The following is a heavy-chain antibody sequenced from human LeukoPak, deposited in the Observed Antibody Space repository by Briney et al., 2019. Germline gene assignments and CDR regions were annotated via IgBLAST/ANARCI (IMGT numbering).Heavy chain of an antibody. D-gene: IGHD3-22*01. CDR2: IYYSGST. CDR3: ARSYYDSSGYVDY. J-gene: IGHJ4*02. Sequence: PSETLSLTCTVSGGSISSSSYYWGWIRQPPGKGLEWSGSIYYSGSTYYNPSLKSRVTISVDTSKNQFSLKLSSVTAADTAVYYCARSYYDSSGYVDYWGQGTLVTVSS. CDR1: GGSISSSSYY. V-gene: IGHV4-39*01.